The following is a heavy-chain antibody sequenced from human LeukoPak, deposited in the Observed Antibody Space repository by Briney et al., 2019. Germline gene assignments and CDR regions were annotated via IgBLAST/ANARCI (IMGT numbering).Heavy chain of an antibody. J-gene: IGHJ3*02. D-gene: IGHD6-19*01. Sequence: SETLSLTCTVSGDSINNYYWSWIRQPPGKGLEWIGYIYYIGTTKFNPSLKSRVTISVDTSKNQFSLKLSSVTAADTAVYYCASGADGQWLAPDAFDIWGQGTMVTVSS. CDR2: IYYIGTT. CDR1: GDSINNYY. CDR3: ASGADGQWLAPDAFDI. V-gene: IGHV4-59*12.